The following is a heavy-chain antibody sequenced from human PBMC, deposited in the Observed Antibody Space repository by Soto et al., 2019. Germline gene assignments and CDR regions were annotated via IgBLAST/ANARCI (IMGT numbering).Heavy chain of an antibody. CDR1: GYIFTSHW. V-gene: IGHV5-10-1*01. D-gene: IGHD2-15*01. J-gene: IGHJ2*01. CDR3: ARLGYCTGSSCTNWYLDL. Sequence: GESLKISCKGSGYIFTSHWISWVRQLPGEVLEWMGRIDPSDSYTVYSPSFKGHVAFSADKSINTAYLQWGSLEASDTAIYYCARLGYCTGSSCTNWYLDLWGRGTLVTVSS. CDR2: IDPSDSYT.